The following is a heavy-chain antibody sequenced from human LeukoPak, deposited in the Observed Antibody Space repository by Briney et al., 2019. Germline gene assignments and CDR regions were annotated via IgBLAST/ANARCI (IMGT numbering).Heavy chain of an antibody. J-gene: IGHJ4*02. D-gene: IGHD2/OR15-2a*01. CDR1: ADSISDYY. CDR2: IYNSGST. CDR3: ARDLGGNKRAFDY. Sequence: PSETLSLTCIVSADSISDYYWSWIRQPPGKGLEWIGYIYNSGSTNYNPSLSSRVTISVDSSKKQFSLKVSSVTAADTAVYYCARDLGGNKRAFDYWGQGTLVTVSS. V-gene: IGHV4-59*01.